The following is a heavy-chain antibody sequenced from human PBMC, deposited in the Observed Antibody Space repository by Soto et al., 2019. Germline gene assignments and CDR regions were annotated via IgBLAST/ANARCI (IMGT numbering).Heavy chain of an antibody. CDR3: TTDRDCSGGSCYPLYYGMDV. CDR2: IKSKTDGGTT. Sequence: GGSLRLSCAASGFTFSNAWMSWVRQAPGKGLEWVGRIKSKTDGGTTDYAAPVKGRFTISRDDSKNTLYLQMNSLKTEDTAVYYCTTDRDCSGGSCYPLYYGMDVWGQGTTVTVSS. D-gene: IGHD2-15*01. CDR1: GFTFSNAW. V-gene: IGHV3-15*01. J-gene: IGHJ6*02.